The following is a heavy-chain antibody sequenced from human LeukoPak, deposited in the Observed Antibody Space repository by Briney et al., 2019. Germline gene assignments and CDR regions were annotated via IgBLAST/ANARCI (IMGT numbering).Heavy chain of an antibody. CDR3: AREIITHQGFHFDN. D-gene: IGHD3-22*01. CDR1: DTSFSDYY. Sequence: SETLSLTCGVDDTSFSDYYWGWIRQPPGKGLEWIGEINHGGSTNYNPSLKSRVNTLLDTSKKHFSLKLSSVTAADTAVYYCAREIITHQGFHFDNWGQGTLVTVSS. J-gene: IGHJ4*02. CDR2: INHGGST. V-gene: IGHV4-34*01.